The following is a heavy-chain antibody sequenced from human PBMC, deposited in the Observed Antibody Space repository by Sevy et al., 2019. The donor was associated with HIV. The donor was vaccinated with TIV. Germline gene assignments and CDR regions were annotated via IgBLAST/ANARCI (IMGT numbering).Heavy chain of an antibody. CDR1: GGSISRSSYY. D-gene: IGHD3-10*01. Sequence: SETLSLTCTVSGGSISRSSYYWGWIRQPPGQGLEWIGSMSQSGSTYYNPSLRSRVTISVDTSKNQLSLQLRSVTAADTAVYYCAKDRSNYYDSGSYYRTNVAGSAWFDPWGQGTLVTVSS. V-gene: IGHV4-39*07. J-gene: IGHJ5*02. CDR3: AKDRSNYYDSGSYYRTNVAGSAWFDP. CDR2: MSQSGST.